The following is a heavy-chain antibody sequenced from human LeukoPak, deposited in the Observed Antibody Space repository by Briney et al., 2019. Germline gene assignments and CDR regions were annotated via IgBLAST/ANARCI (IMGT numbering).Heavy chain of an antibody. CDR1: GFNVSSNY. V-gene: IGHV3-53*01. CDR3: VSEATYCGGDCYGY. D-gene: IGHD2-21*02. CDR2: IYRGGTT. Sequence: GGSLRLSCAASGFNVSSNYMSWVRQAPGKGLEWVSVIYRGGTTYYAESVKGRFTISRDNSKNTLYLQMNSLRGEDTAVYFCVSEATYCGGDCYGYWGQGTLVTVSS. J-gene: IGHJ4*02.